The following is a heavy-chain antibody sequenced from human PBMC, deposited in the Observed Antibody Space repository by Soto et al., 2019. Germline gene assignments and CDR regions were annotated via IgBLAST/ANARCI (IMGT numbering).Heavy chain of an antibody. D-gene: IGHD3-22*01. J-gene: IGHJ5*02. V-gene: IGHV4-34*01. Sequence: QVQLQQWGAGLLKPAETLSLTCAVYGGSFNGYYWNWIRQSPGKGLEWIGEINPSGTTKYNPSLESRVTMSVDTAKKQCSLKLTSVTAADTAVYYCARLIKGLDNSGYANWIDPWGQGTLVTVSS. CDR1: GGSFNGYY. CDR3: ARLIKGLDNSGYANWIDP. CDR2: INPSGTT.